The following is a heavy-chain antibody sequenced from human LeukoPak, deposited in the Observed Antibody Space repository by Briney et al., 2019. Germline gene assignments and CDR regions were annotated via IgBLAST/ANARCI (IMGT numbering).Heavy chain of an antibody. V-gene: IGHV3-7*01. D-gene: IGHD3-16*02. J-gene: IGHJ4*02. CDR2: IKQDGSEK. Sequence: GGSLRLSCAASGFTFSSYWMSWVRQAPGKGLEGVANIKQDGSEKYYVDSVKGRFTISRDNAKNSLYLQMNSLSAEDTAVYYCAREESMITFGGVIVTKDSDYWGQGTLVTVSS. CDR3: AREESMITFGGVIVTKDSDY. CDR1: GFTFSSYW.